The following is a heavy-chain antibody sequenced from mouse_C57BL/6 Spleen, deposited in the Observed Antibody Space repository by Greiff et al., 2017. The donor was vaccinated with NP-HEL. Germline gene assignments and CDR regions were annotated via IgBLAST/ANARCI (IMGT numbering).Heavy chain of an antibody. V-gene: IGHV1-18*01. CDR1: GYTFTDYN. D-gene: IGHD2-3*01. J-gene: IGHJ4*01. CDR3: ARTRWPPGAMDY. Sequence: VQLKESGPELVKPGASVKIPCKASGYTFTDYNMDWVKQSHGKSLEWIGDINPNNGGTIYNQKFKGKATLTVDKSSSTAYMELRRLTSEDTAVYYCARTRWPPGAMDYWGQGTSVTVSS. CDR2: INPNNGGT.